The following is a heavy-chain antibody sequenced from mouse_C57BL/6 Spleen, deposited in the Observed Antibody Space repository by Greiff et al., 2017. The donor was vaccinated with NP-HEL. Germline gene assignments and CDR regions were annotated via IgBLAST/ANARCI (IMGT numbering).Heavy chain of an antibody. J-gene: IGHJ2*01. Sequence: QVQLKQSGAELVKPGASVKLSCKASGYTFTEYTIHWVKQRSGQGLEWIGWFYPGSGSIKYNEKFKDKATLTADKSSSTVYMELSRLTSEDSAVYFCARHEDRDLLSSPFFDYWGQGTTLTVSS. D-gene: IGHD6-5*01. CDR2: FYPGSGSI. CDR1: GYTFTEYT. CDR3: ARHEDRDLLSSPFFDY. V-gene: IGHV1-62-2*01.